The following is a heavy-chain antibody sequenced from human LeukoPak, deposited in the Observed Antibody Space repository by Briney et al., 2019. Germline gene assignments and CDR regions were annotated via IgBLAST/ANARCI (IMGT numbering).Heavy chain of an antibody. CDR1: GFTFSSYA. Sequence: PGGSLRLSCAASGFTFSSYAMSWVRQAPGKGLEWVANIKQDGSEKYYVDSVKGRFTISRDNAKNSLYLQMNSLRAEDTAVYYCARGGAVVVSRRVYFDYWGQGTLVTVSS. V-gene: IGHV3-7*03. D-gene: IGHD3-22*01. CDR2: IKQDGSEK. CDR3: ARGGAVVVSRRVYFDY. J-gene: IGHJ4*02.